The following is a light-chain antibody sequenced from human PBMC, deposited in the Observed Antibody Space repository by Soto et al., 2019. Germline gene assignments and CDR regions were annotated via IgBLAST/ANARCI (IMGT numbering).Light chain of an antibody. CDR3: QQYAASPLT. CDR2: GAS. V-gene: IGKV3-20*01. Sequence: EIVLTQSPVTLSVSPGERATLSCRASQSVGRNYLAWYQQKPGQAPRLLVYGASSRATGIPNRFSGSASGTDFTLTISRLEPEDFAVYYCQQYAASPLTFGGGTKVETK. J-gene: IGKJ4*01. CDR1: QSVGRNY.